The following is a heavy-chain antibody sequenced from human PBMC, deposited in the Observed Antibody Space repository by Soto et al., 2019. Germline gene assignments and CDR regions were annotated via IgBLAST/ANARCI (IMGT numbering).Heavy chain of an antibody. CDR3: AREGDFWSGYSTNWFGP. CDR2: INPSGGST. J-gene: IGHJ5*02. CDR1: GYTFTSYY. Sequence: ASVKVSCKASGYTFTSYYMHWVRQAPGQGLEWMGIINPSGGSTSYAQKFQGRVTMTRDTSTSTVYMELSSLRSEDTAVYYCAREGDFWSGYSTNWFGPWGQGTLVTVSS. D-gene: IGHD3-3*01. V-gene: IGHV1-46*03.